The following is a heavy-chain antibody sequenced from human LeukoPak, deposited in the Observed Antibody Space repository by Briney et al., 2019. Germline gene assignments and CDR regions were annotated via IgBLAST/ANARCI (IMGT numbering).Heavy chain of an antibody. CDR3: ARWLTTVGAFDT. V-gene: IGHV4-31*03. J-gene: IGHJ3*02. CDR1: GGSISSGGYY. CDR2: IYYSGST. D-gene: IGHD4-23*01. Sequence: SETLSLTCTVSGGSISSGGYYWSWIRQHPGKGLEWIGYIYYSGSTYYNPSLKSRVTISVDTSKNQFSLKLSSVTAADTAVYYCARWLTTVGAFDTWGQGTMVTVSS.